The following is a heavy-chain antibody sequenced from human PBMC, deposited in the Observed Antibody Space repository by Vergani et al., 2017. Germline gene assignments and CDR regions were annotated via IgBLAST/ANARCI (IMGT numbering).Heavy chain of an antibody. CDR3: ARGLSGYCSGDKCYIHPWFDS. V-gene: IGHV1-46*01. Sequence: QVQLVQSGAEVKKPGASVKVSCKASGYTFTSYYMHWVRQAPGQGLEWMGIINPSGGSTSYAQKFQGRVTMTRDTSISTAYMELSSLRSEDTAIYYCARGLSGYCSGDKCYIHPWFDSWGPGTLVTVSS. J-gene: IGHJ5*01. CDR2: INPSGGST. D-gene: IGHD2-15*01. CDR1: GYTFTSYY.